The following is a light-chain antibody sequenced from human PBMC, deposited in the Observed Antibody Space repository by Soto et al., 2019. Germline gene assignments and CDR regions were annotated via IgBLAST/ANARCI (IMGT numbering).Light chain of an antibody. CDR1: QSVRSSY. CDR2: GAS. Sequence: EVGLTQWPGTLSLSPGGRATLSCRASQSVRSSYLAWYQQRPGQAPRLLIFGASFRATGILDRFSGSGPGTDFTLTISRLEPEDFAVYYCQHYGSPLTFGGGTKVDIK. J-gene: IGKJ4*01. CDR3: QHYGSPLT. V-gene: IGKV3-20*01.